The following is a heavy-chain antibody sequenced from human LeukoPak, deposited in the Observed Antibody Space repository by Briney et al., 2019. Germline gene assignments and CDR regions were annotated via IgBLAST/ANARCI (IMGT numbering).Heavy chain of an antibody. CDR2: IWYDGSNK. CDR1: GFTFSSYG. CDR3: ASLPYGSGSYYAPGNFDY. D-gene: IGHD3-10*01. V-gene: IGHV3-33*01. Sequence: PGGSLRLSCAASGFTFSSYGMHWVRQAPGKGLEWVAAIWYDGSNKYYADSVKGRFTISRDNSKNTLYLQMNSLRAEDTAVYYCASLPYGSGSYYAPGNFDYWGQGTLVTVSS. J-gene: IGHJ4*02.